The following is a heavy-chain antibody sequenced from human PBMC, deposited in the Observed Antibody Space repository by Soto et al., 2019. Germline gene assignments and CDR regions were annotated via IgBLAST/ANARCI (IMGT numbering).Heavy chain of an antibody. CDR2: ISGYTGDT. CDR1: GFTFASYG. CDR3: ARGTSVDY. Sequence: ASVQVSCETSGFTFASYGISWLRQAPGQGLEWMGWISGYTGDTKYVQRFQGRVTMTTDTSTSAAYMELRSLTSDDTAVYYCARGTSVDYWGQGTLVPVSS. V-gene: IGHV1-18*04. J-gene: IGHJ4*02.